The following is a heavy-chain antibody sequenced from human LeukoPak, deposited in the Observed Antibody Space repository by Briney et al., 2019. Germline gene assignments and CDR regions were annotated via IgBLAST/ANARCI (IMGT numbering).Heavy chain of an antibody. CDR1: GDSVSSNSAA. D-gene: IGHD4-17*01. CDR2: TYYRSKWYN. V-gene: IGHV6-1*01. CDR3: ARDSPFTTVTTFPYWYFDL. J-gene: IGHJ2*01. Sequence: SQTLSLTCAISGDSVSSNSAAWNWIRQSPSRGPEWLGRTYYRSKWYNDYAVSVKSRITINPDTSKNQFSLQLNSVTPEDTAVYYCARDSPFTTVTTFPYWYFDLWGRGTLVTVSS.